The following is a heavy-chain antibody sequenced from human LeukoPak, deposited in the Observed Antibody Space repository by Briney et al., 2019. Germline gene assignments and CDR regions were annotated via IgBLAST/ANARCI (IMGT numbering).Heavy chain of an antibody. V-gene: IGHV4-34*01. CDR2: INHSGST. CDR1: GGSFSGYY. J-gene: IGHJ4*02. D-gene: IGHD4-23*01. CDR3: ARQSSTVEEDY. Sequence: SETLSLTCAVYGGSFSGYYWSWIRQPPGKGLEWIGEINHSGSTNYNPSLKSRVTISVDTSKNQFSLKLSSVTAADTAVYYCARQSSTVEEDYRGQGTLVTVSS.